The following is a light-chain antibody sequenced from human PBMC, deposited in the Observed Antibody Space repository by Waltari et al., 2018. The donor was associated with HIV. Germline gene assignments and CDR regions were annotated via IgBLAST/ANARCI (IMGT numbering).Light chain of an antibody. CDR2: RNN. J-gene: IGLJ3*02. CDR1: SSNIGSNY. Sequence: QSVLTQPPSASGTPGQRVTISCSGSSSNIGSNYVYWYQQLPGTTPKLLIYRNNQRPSGVPDRFSGYKSGTAASRAIGGLRSEDEADYYCAAWDDSLSGWVFGGGTKLTVL. V-gene: IGLV1-47*01. CDR3: AAWDDSLSGWV.